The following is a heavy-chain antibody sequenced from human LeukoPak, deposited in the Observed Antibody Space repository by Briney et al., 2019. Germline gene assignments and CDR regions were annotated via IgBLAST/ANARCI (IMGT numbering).Heavy chain of an antibody. D-gene: IGHD3-3*01. V-gene: IGHV1-8*01. CDR2: MRPNSGYS. J-gene: IGHJ6*03. Sequence: ASVKVSCKASGYTFTSYDINWVRQATGQGLEWMGRMRPNSGYSVYAQKFQGRVTMTTNTSIITAYMEVSSLRSEDTAVYYCARGGSTIFGVGEPNYMDVWGKGTTVTVSS. CDR1: GYTFTSYD. CDR3: ARGGSTIFGVGEPNYMDV.